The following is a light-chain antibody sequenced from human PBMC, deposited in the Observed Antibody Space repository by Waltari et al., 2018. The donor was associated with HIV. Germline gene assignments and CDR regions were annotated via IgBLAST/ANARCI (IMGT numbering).Light chain of an antibody. CDR3: QQYATSPELT. CDR1: QNVISGY. CDR2: SAS. J-gene: IGKJ4*01. V-gene: IGKV3-20*01. Sequence: IVLTQSPDTLSLSPGERATLSCTASQNVISGYLAWYQQKPGRAPRRVISSASCRAVGIPDRFSGSGSGTHFTLTISRVEPEDFAVYFCQQYATSPELTFGGGTKLEIK.